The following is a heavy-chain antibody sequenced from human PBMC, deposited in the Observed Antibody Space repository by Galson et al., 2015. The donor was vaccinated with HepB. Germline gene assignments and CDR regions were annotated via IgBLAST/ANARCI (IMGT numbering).Heavy chain of an antibody. V-gene: IGHV3-30*01. J-gene: IGHJ4*02. D-gene: IGHD5-12*01. CDR3: AREAQWLLQGLDY. CDR1: GLTFSSSA. CDR2: VSYDGSNK. Sequence: SLRLSCAACGLTFSSSAMHWVRQGPGKGLEWVAVVSYDGSNKYYADSVKGRFTISRDNSKNTLYLQMNSLRAEDTAVYYCAREAQWLLQGLDYWGQGTLVTVSS.